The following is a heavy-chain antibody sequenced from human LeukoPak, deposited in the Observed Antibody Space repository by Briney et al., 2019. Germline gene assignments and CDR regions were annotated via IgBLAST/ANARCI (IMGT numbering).Heavy chain of an antibody. D-gene: IGHD2-8*01. J-gene: IGHJ3*02. CDR2: IIPIFGTA. Sequence: ASVKVSCKASGGTFSSYAISWVRQAPGQGLEWMGGIIPIFGTANYAQKFQGRVTITADESTSTAYMELSSLRSEDTAVYYCARLMGMGDAFDIWGQGTMVTVSS. CDR3: ARLMGMGDAFDI. CDR1: GGTFSSYA. V-gene: IGHV1-69*01.